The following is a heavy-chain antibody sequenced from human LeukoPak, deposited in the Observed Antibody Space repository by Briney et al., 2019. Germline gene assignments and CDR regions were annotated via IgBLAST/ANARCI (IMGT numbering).Heavy chain of an antibody. CDR2: IYYSGST. J-gene: IGHJ4*02. Sequence: PSETLSLTCTVSGGSVSSGSYYWSWIRQPPGKGLEWIGYIYYSGSTNYNPSLKSRVTISVDTSKNQFSLKLSSVTAADTAVYHCASYSSSWYYFDYWGQGTLVTVSS. CDR3: ASYSSSWYYFDY. CDR1: GGSVSSGSYY. V-gene: IGHV4-61*01. D-gene: IGHD6-13*01.